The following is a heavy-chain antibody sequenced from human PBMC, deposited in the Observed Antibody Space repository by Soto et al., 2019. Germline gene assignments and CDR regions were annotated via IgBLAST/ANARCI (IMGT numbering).Heavy chain of an antibody. J-gene: IGHJ4*02. CDR3: VRRQQPNTIFDN. D-gene: IGHD6-13*01. Sequence: SGTLSLTCTVSGGSIRSYYWSWIRQPPGKGLEWIGYIYHSGYTRYNPALKSRVTISVDTSKNQFSLKLNSVTAADTAVYFCVRRQQPNTIFDNWGQGTQVTVS. CDR2: IYHSGYT. CDR1: GGSIRSYY. V-gene: IGHV4-59*01.